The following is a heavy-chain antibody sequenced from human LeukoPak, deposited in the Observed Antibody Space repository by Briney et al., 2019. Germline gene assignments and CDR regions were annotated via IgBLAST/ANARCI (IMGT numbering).Heavy chain of an antibody. Sequence: ASVKVSCKASGYTFTSYGISWVRQAPGQGLEWMGWISAYNGNTNYAQKLQGRVTMTTDTSTSTAYMELRSLRSDDTAVYYCARDLLDIVVVVAATPFDYWGQGTLVTVSS. D-gene: IGHD2-15*01. CDR3: ARDLLDIVVVVAATPFDY. CDR2: ISAYNGNT. CDR1: GYTFTSYG. V-gene: IGHV1-18*01. J-gene: IGHJ4*02.